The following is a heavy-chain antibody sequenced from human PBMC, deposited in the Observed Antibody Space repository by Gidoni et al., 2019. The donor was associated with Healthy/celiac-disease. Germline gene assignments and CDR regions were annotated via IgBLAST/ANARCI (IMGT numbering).Heavy chain of an antibody. CDR2: IYYGGST. Sequence: QLQLQESGPGLVKPSETLSLTCTVSGGSVSSSSYYWGWIRQPPGKGLEWIGSIYYGGSTYYNPSLKSRVTRSVDTSKNQFSLKLSSVTAADTAVYYCARLQWVSEGDYFDYWGQGTLVTVSS. V-gene: IGHV4-39*01. J-gene: IGHJ4*02. D-gene: IGHD1-26*01. CDR1: GGSVSSSSYY. CDR3: ARLQWVSEGDYFDY.